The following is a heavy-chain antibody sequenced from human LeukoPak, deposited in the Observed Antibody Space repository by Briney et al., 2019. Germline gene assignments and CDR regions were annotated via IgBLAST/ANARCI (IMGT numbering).Heavy chain of an antibody. J-gene: IGHJ5*02. CDR1: GGSISSSSYY. CDR2: IYYSGST. D-gene: IGHD6-13*01. Sequence: SETLSLTCTVSGGSISSSSYYWGWIRQPPEKGLEWIGSIYYSGSTYYNPSLKSRVTISVDTSKNQFSLKLSSVTAADTAVYYCARDVSAIAAAGPGFYWFDPWGQGTLVTVPS. V-gene: IGHV4-39*07. CDR3: ARDVSAIAAAGPGFYWFDP.